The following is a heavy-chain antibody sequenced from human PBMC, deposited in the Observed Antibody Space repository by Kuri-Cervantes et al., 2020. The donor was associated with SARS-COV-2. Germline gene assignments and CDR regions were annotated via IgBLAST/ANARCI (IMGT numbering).Heavy chain of an antibody. CDR3: ATESYYGSGSYYYYYYGMDV. D-gene: IGHD3-10*01. CDR2: IIPNSGGT. CDR1: GGTFSSYA. Sequence: ASVKVSCKASGGTFSSYAISWVRQAPGQGLEWMGGIIPNSGGTNYAQRFQGRVTMTRDTSISTAYMELSRLRSDDTAVYYCATESYYGSGSYYYYYYGMDVWGQGTTVTVSS. V-gene: IGHV1-2*02. J-gene: IGHJ6*02.